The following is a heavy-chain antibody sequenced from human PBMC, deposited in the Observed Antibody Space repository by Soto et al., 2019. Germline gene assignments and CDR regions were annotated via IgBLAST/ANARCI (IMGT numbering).Heavy chain of an antibody. D-gene: IGHD3-10*01. Sequence: QVQLQESGPGLVTPSGTVSLTCDVSSGSINSNHWWSWVRQSPGKGLEWIGEIHRNEISNYNPSLKSRVNITIDTSSNLVSLRLNSVTAADTAVYYCARETRPVWYGGGSFDLWGRGTLVSVSS. CDR1: SGSINSNHW. J-gene: IGHJ2*01. CDR2: IHRNEIS. CDR3: ARETRPVWYGGGSFDL. V-gene: IGHV4-4*02.